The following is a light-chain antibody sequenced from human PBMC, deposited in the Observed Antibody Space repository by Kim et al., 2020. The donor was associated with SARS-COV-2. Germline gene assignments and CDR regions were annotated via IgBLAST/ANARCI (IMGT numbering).Light chain of an antibody. J-gene: IGKJ4*01. CDR3: LQDYDYPLT. CDR2: ATS. CDR1: QGIRND. V-gene: IGKV1-6*01. Sequence: AIQMTQSPSSLSASVGDRVTITCRASQGIRNDLGWYQQKPGRAPNLLIYATSTLQSGVPSRFSGSGSGTDFTLTISSLQPEDVATYYCLQDYDYPLTVGGGTKVDIK.